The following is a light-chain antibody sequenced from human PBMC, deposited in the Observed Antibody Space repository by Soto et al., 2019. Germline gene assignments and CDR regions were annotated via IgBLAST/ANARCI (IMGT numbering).Light chain of an antibody. Sequence: LTQPRSVSGSPGQSVTISCTGTSSDVGRYDYVSWYQQHPGKAPKLIVYDVTERPSGVPDRFSGSKSGNTASLTISGLQAEDEADYSCCSFAGSYSYVFGTGTKVPS. CDR2: DVT. J-gene: IGLJ1*01. CDR3: CSFAGSYSYV. CDR1: SSDVGRYDY. V-gene: IGLV2-11*01.